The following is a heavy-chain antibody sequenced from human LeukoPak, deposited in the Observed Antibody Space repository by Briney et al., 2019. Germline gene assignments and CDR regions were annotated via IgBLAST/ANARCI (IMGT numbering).Heavy chain of an antibody. V-gene: IGHV1-46*01. CDR1: GYTFTMYY. CDR2: INPSCGDT. Sequence: ASVKVSCKSSGYTFTMYYMHWVRQPPGQGLEWMGMINPSCGDTTYAQKLQGRVTMTRDTSTSTVYMELSSLRSEDTAVYYCARENGGADYWGQGTLVTVSS. J-gene: IGHJ4*02. D-gene: IGHD4-23*01. CDR3: ARENGGADY.